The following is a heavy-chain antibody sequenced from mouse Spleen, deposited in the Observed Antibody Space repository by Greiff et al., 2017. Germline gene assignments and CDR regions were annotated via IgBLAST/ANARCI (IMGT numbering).Heavy chain of an antibody. Sequence: QVQLQQSGAELVRPGASVTLSCKASGYTFTDYEMHWVKQTPVHGLEWIGAIDPETGGTAYNQKFKGKAILTADKSSSTAYMELRSLTSEDSAVYYCTRYGYDYFDYWGQGTTLTVSS. V-gene: IGHV1-15*01. CDR1: GYTFTDYE. D-gene: IGHD2-2*01. J-gene: IGHJ2*01. CDR3: TRYGYDYFDY. CDR2: IDPETGGT.